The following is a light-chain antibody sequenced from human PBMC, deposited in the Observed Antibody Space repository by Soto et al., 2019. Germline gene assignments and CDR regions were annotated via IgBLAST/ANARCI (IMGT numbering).Light chain of an antibody. CDR2: GAS. V-gene: IGKV3-15*01. J-gene: IGKJ1*01. CDR1: QSVGSH. CDR3: KQYTSXPPT. Sequence: EIVMTQSPATLSVSPGERATLSFRASQSVGSHLDWYQRKPVQAPRHLIYGASSRADGIPGSFSGSGSGTEFTLTISSLQSEDFAVYFSKQYTSXPPTCGQGTKV.